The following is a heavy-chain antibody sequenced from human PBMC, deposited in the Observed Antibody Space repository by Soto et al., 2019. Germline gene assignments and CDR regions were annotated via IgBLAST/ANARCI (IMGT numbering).Heavy chain of an antibody. CDR2: ISYSGST. J-gene: IGHJ4*02. Sequence: SETLSLTCTVSGGPMSSHYWTWLRQPPGKGLEWIGYISYSGSTYYNPSLKSRVTISADTSRNQFSLKLSSVIAADTAVYYCARADPDASVGYWGQGTLVTVSS. CDR3: ARADPDASVGY. CDR1: GGPMSSHY. V-gene: IGHV4-59*11. D-gene: IGHD3-16*01.